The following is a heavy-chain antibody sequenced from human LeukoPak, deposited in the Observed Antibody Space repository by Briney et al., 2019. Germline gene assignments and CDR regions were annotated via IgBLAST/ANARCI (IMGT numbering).Heavy chain of an antibody. D-gene: IGHD2-15*01. CDR1: GFTFRSHR. V-gene: IGHV3-74*01. Sequence: PGGSLRLSCAASGFTFRSHRMHWVRQAPGKGLIWVSRIDGDESATYYGDSVKGRFTISRDNSKNTLYLQMNSLRAEDTAVYYCARSGLNRFDYWGLGTLVTVSS. J-gene: IGHJ4*02. CDR2: IDGDESAT. CDR3: ARSGLNRFDY.